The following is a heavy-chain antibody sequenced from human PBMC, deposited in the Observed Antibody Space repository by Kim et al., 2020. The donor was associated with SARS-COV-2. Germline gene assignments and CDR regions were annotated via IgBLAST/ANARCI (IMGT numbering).Heavy chain of an antibody. CDR1: GFTFSFHT. CDR2: ISSSSSNI. Sequence: GGSLRLSCVASGFTFSFHTMHWVRQAPGKGLQWVSYISSSSSNIYYADSVTGRFSISRDNVRNSLYLQMNNLRPDDTAVYYCARDGGYCSGGSCNIYGFDIWGHGTVVTVSS. J-gene: IGHJ3*02. CDR3: ARDGGYCSGGSCNIYGFDI. V-gene: IGHV3-21*06. D-gene: IGHD2-15*01.